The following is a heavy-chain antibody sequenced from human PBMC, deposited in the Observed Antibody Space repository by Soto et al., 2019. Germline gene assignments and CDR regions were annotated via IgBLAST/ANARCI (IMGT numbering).Heavy chain of an antibody. D-gene: IGHD3-3*01. V-gene: IGHV1-2*02. CDR1: GYTFTGHY. J-gene: IGHJ4*02. CDR3: AREARHVVDSDFRAAYFTYFVQ. CDR2: INPNSGAT. Sequence: QVQLVQSGAEVRKPGASVRVSCKASGYTFTGHYIHWVRQAPGQGLEWMGWINPNSGATNYAQKFQDRVSMSRDTSISAAYMGLTSLRSDATAVYYCAREARHVVDSDFRAAYFTYFVQWGQGTLVTVSS.